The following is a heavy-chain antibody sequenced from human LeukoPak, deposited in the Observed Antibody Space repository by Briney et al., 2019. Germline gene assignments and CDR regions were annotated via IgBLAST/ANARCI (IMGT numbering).Heavy chain of an antibody. CDR1: GFTVSSNY. J-gene: IGHJ4*02. CDR2: TSGSGGST. D-gene: IGHD6-13*01. CDR3: AKGNAAAAFNGYVDY. Sequence: GGSLRLSSAASGFTVSSNYMSWVRQAPGKGLEWVSATSGSGGSTYYADSVKGRFTISRDNSKNTLYLQMNSLRAEDTAVYYCAKGNAAAAFNGYVDYWGQGTLVTVSS. V-gene: IGHV3-23*01.